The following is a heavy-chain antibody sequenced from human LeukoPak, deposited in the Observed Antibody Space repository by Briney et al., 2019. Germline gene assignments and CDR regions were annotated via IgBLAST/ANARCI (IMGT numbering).Heavy chain of an antibody. D-gene: IGHD5-12*01. V-gene: IGHV4-34*01. Sequence: SETLSLTCAVYGGSFSGYYWSWICQPRGKGLEWIGEINHSGSTNYNPSLKSRVTISVDTSKNQFSLKLSSVTAADTAVYYCASRPPSSGYDYRPYLNYWGQGTLVTVSS. J-gene: IGHJ4*02. CDR3: ASRPPSSGYDYRPYLNY. CDR1: GGSFSGYY. CDR2: INHSGST.